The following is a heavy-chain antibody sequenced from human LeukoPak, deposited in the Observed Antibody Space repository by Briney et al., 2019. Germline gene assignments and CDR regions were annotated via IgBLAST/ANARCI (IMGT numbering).Heavy chain of an antibody. D-gene: IGHD3-3*02. J-gene: IGHJ3*01. V-gene: IGHV4-4*07. Sequence: SEILSLTCTVSGGSVSSYYWYWIRQSAGKGLEWIGRIYNSGGTNYNPSLMSRATVSLDTSKNQFSLKLSSVTAADTAIYYCARGGSHGQFWSGHDAFDFWGQGTMVTVSS. CDR3: ARGGSHGQFWSGHDAFDF. CDR2: IYNSGGT. CDR1: GGSVSSYY.